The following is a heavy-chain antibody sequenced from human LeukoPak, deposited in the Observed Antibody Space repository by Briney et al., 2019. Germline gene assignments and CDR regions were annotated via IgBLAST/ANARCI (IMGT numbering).Heavy chain of an antibody. Sequence: GGSLRLSCAASGFTFSSYSMNWVRQAPGKGLEWVSSISSSSNYIYYADSVKGRFTISRDNAKNSLYLQMNGLRAGDTAVYYCARWGRKYYNWFDPWGQGTLVTVSS. CDR1: GFTFSSYS. CDR3: ARWGRKYYNWFDP. J-gene: IGHJ5*02. CDR2: ISSSSNYI. D-gene: IGHD2/OR15-2a*01. V-gene: IGHV3-21*01.